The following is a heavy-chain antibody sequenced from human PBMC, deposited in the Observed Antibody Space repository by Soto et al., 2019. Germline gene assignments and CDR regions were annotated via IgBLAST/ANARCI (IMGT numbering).Heavy chain of an antibody. CDR3: AKDTLGYCSGGSCRPGFDP. D-gene: IGHD2-15*01. CDR2: ISGSGGST. Sequence: EVQLLESGGGLVQPGGSLRLSCAASGFTFSSYAMSWVRQAPGKGLEWVSAISGSGGSTYYADSVKGRFTISRDNSKNTLYLQMNSLRAEDTAVYYCAKDTLGYCSGGSCRPGFDPWGQGTLVTVSS. J-gene: IGHJ5*02. CDR1: GFTFSSYA. V-gene: IGHV3-23*01.